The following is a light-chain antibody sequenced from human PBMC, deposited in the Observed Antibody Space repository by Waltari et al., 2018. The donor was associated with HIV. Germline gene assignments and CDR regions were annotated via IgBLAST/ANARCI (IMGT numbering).Light chain of an antibody. V-gene: IGKV3-11*01. CDR2: DAS. Sequence: EIVLTQSPATLSLSPGERATLSSRASQSVSSYLAWYQQKPGQAPRPLIYDASNRATGIPARFSGSGSGTDFTLTISSLEPEDFAVYYCQQRSNWPPGLTFGGGTKVEIK. CDR1: QSVSSY. J-gene: IGKJ4*01. CDR3: QQRSNWPPGLT.